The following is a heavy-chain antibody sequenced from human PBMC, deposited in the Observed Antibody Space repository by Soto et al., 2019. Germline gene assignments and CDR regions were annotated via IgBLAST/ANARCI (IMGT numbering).Heavy chain of an antibody. V-gene: IGHV4-31*03. CDR2: IYDNDST. J-gene: IGHJ4*02. D-gene: IGHD6-19*01. CDR1: GVSISSGGYY. Sequence: QVQLQESGPGVVKPSQTLSLTCTVSGVSISSGGYYWSWIRQHPGKGLAWIGYIYDNDSTYYNPSLKGRVTMSVDPSRNQLSLKLSSVTAADTAVYYCARHHMAATDMYFDYWGQGTLVTASA. CDR3: ARHHMAATDMYFDY.